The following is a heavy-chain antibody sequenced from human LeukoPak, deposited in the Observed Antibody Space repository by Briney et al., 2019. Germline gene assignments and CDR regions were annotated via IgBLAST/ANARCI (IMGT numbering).Heavy chain of an antibody. D-gene: IGHD5-24*01. CDR1: GFTFSSYG. CDR3: AKTFFGYRVPVDY. V-gene: IGHV3-30*18. CDR2: ISYDGSNK. Sequence: AGRSLRLSWAASGFTFSSYGMHWVRQAPGKGLEWVAVISYDGSNKYYADSVKGRFTISRDNSKNTLYLQMNSLRAEDTAVYYCAKTFFGYRVPVDYWGQGTLVTVSS. J-gene: IGHJ4*02.